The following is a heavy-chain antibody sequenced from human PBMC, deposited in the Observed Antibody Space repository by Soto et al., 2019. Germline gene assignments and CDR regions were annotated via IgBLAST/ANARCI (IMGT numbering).Heavy chain of an antibody. Sequence: QVQLQESRPGLVKPSQTLSLTCTVSGGPISSGGYYWSWIRQHPGKGLEWIGYIYYSGSTYYNPSLKSRVTISVDTSKIQFSLKQSSVTAAYTAVYYCARYLFGGGENWGQGTLVTVSS. CDR2: IYYSGST. D-gene: IGHD3-10*02. J-gene: IGHJ4*02. CDR3: ARYLFGGGEN. CDR1: GGPISSGGYY. V-gene: IGHV4-31*03.